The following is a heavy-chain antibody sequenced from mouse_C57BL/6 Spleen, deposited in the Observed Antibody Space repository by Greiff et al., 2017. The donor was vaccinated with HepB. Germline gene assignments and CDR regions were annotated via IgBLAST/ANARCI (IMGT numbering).Heavy chain of an antibody. Sequence: EVKLVESGGDLVKPGGSLKLSCAASGFTFSSYGMSWVRQTPDKRLEWVATISSGGSYNYYPDSVKGRFTISRDNAKNTLYLQMSSLKSEDTAMYYSARENYYCGSGWYFDVWGTGTTVTVSS. J-gene: IGHJ1*03. CDR1: GFTFSSYG. D-gene: IGHD1-1*01. CDR3: ARENYYCGSGWYFDV. V-gene: IGHV5-6*02. CDR2: ISSGGSYN.